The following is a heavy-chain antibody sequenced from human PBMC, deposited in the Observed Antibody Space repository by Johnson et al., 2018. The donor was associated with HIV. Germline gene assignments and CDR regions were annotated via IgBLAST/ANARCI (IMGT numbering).Heavy chain of an antibody. V-gene: IGHV3-30*19. CDR2: IWYDGSSK. CDR1: GFIFSSYG. D-gene: IGHD3-9*01. CDR3: ASVYYDILTGYYYDAFDI. J-gene: IGHJ3*02. Sequence: VQLVESGGGVVQPGRSLRLSCAASGFIFSSYGMHWFRQAPGKGLEWVAVIWYDGSSKYYADSVKGRFTISRDNSKNTLYWQMNSLRAEDTALSYCASVYYDILTGYYYDAFDIWGQGTVVTVSS.